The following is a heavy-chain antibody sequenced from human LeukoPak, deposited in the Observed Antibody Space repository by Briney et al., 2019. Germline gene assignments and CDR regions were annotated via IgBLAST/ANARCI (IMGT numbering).Heavy chain of an antibody. J-gene: IGHJ4*02. V-gene: IGHV4-39*01. CDR2: IYYSGST. Sequence: SETLSLTCTVSGGSISSSSYYWGWIRQPPGKGLEWIGSIYYSGSTYYNPSLKSRVTISVDTSKNQFSLKLSSVTAADTAVYYCASGYQLLRYIMSGIDYWGQGTLVTVSS. CDR3: ASGYQLLRYIMSGIDY. D-gene: IGHD2-2*01. CDR1: GGSISSSSYY.